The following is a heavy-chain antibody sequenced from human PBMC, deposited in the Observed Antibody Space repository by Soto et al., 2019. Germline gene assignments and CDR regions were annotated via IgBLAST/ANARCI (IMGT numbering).Heavy chain of an antibody. CDR3: ARRRLYSSGGLDYYYMDV. CDR2: IWYDGSNK. Sequence: GGSLRLSCAASGFTFSSYGMHWVRQAPGKGLEWVAVIWYDGSNKYYADSVKGRFTISRDNSKNTLYLQMNSLRAEDTAVYYCARRRLYSSGGLDYYYMDVWGKGTTVTVSS. D-gene: IGHD6-19*01. CDR1: GFTFSSYG. J-gene: IGHJ6*03. V-gene: IGHV3-33*01.